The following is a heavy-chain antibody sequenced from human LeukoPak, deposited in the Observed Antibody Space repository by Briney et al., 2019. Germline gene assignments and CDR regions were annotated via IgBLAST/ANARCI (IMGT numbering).Heavy chain of an antibody. J-gene: IGHJ4*02. CDR3: ARMRAVGATKKFDY. CDR2: ISSSGSYI. V-gene: IGHV3-21*01. CDR1: GFTFSSYS. Sequence: EGSLRLSCAASGFTFSSYSMNWVRQAPGKGLEWVSSISSSGSYIYYADSMKGRFTISRDNTKNSLYLQVNSLRAEDTAVYYCARMRAVGATKKFDYWGQGTLVTVSS. D-gene: IGHD1-26*01.